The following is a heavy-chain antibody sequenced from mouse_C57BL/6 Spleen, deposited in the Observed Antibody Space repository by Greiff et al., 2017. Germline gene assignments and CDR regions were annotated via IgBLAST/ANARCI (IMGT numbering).Heavy chain of an antibody. CDR2: IFPGSGST. CDR1: GYTFTDYY. J-gene: IGHJ2*01. D-gene: IGHD2-10*02. CDR3: ARSLERVYYFDY. Sequence: QVQLKQSGPELVKPGASVKLSCKASGYTFTDYYINWVKQRPGQGLEWIGWIFPGSGSTYYNEKFKGKATLTVDKSSSTAYMLLSSLTSEDSAVYFCARSLERVYYFDYWGQGTTLTVSS. V-gene: IGHV1-75*01.